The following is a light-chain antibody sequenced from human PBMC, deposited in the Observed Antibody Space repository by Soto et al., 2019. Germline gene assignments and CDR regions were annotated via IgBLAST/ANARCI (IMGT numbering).Light chain of an antibody. CDR3: QQSYSTPWT. CDR2: DAS. CDR1: QSINTY. Sequence: DIQLTQSPSTLSGSVGDRVTITCRASQSINTYLNWYQQKPGKAPKLLIYDASNLETGVPSRFSGSGSGTDFTLTISSLQPEDYATYYCQQSYSTPWTFGQGTKVDIK. V-gene: IGKV1-39*01. J-gene: IGKJ1*01.